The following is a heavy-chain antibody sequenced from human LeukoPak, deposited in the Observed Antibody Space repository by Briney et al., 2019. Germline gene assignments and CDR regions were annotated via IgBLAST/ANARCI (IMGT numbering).Heavy chain of an antibody. Sequence: PSQTLSLTCTVSGGSISSGGYYWSWIRQHPGKGLEWIGYIYYSGSTYYNPSLKSRVTISVDTSKNQFSLKLSSVTAADTAVYYCARDRMEYSSSWYEYYMDVWAKGPRSPSP. D-gene: IGHD6-13*01. CDR3: ARDRMEYSSSWYEYYMDV. CDR2: IYYSGST. J-gene: IGHJ6*03. CDR1: GGSISSGGYY. V-gene: IGHV4-31*03.